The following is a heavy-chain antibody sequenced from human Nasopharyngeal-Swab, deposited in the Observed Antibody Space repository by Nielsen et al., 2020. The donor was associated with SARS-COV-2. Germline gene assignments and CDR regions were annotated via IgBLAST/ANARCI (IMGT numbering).Heavy chain of an antibody. Sequence: GGSLRLSCAASGFTFDDYAMRWVRQAPGKGLEWVSGISWNSGSTGYADSVKGRFTISRDNAKNSLYLQMNSLRAEDTALYYCVRGYSYGLRDYFDYWGQGTLVTVSS. V-gene: IGHV3-9*01. D-gene: IGHD5-18*01. CDR3: VRGYSYGLRDYFDY. J-gene: IGHJ4*02. CDR2: ISWNSGST. CDR1: GFTFDDYA.